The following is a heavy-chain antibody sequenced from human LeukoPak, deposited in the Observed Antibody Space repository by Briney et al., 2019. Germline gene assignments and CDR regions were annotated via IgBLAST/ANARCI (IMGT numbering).Heavy chain of an antibody. CDR3: ARSVSAYAGRGWFDP. J-gene: IGHJ5*02. V-gene: IGHV4-39*07. CDR1: GGSIRSLGYS. Sequence: TSETLSLTCSVSGGSIRSLGYSWGWIRQPPGKGLEWIASMYYTGTTYYNPSLKSRVTMSVDTYKNQFSLNLTSVTAADTAVFYCARSVSAYAGRGWFDPWGQGTLVTVSS. CDR2: MYYTGTT. D-gene: IGHD5-12*01.